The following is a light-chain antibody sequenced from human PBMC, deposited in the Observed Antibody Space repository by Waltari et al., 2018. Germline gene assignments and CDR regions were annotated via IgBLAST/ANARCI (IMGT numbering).Light chain of an antibody. Sequence: DIVMTQSPDSLPVSLGERATINCKSRQSVLYRSNNKNYLAWYQQKAGQPPKLLIYWASTRESGVPDRFSGSGSGTDFTLTISSLQAEDVAVYYCHQYYATPPDGKTFGQGTKVEIK. J-gene: IGKJ1*01. CDR1: QSVLYRSNNKNY. CDR2: WAS. CDR3: HQYYATPPDGKT. V-gene: IGKV4-1*01.